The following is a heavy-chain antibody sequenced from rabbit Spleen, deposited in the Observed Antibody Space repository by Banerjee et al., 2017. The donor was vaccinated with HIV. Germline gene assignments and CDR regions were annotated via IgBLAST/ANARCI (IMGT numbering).Heavy chain of an antibody. J-gene: IGHJ4*01. CDR3: ARDAGRGDYIDGVFNL. CDR2: IDVAKSGTT. V-gene: IGHV1S45*01. D-gene: IGHD8-1*01. Sequence: QEQLVESGGDLVKPGASLTLTCTGSGFSVSSDYYMCWVRQAPGKGLEWIACIDVAKSGTTYYASWAKGRFTISKTSSTTVTLQMTSLTAADTATYFCARDAGRGDYIDGVFNLWGPGTLVTVS. CDR1: GFSVSSDYY.